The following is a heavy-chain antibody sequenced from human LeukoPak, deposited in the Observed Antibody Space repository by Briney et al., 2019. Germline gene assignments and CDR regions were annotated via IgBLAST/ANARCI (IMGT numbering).Heavy chain of an antibody. Sequence: SETLSLTCTVSGGSISSYYWSWIRQPPGKGLEWIGYIYYSGSTNYNPSLKSRVTISVDTSKNQFSLKLRSVTAADTAVYYCARLAYCGGDCYRQALDAFDIWGQGTMVTVPS. CDR2: IYYSGST. V-gene: IGHV4-59*13. CDR1: GGSISSYY. CDR3: ARLAYCGGDCYRQALDAFDI. D-gene: IGHD2-21*02. J-gene: IGHJ3*02.